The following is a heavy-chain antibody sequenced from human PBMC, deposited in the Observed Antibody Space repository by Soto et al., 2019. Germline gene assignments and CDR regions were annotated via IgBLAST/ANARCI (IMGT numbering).Heavy chain of an antibody. CDR2: IDYSGRT. Sequence: QVQLQESGPGLVKVSETLSLTCTVSGGSINSYYWSWIRQPPGKGLEWVADIDYSGRTNYNPSLKSRLTISVDTSKNQLSLKVRSVTAADTAVYYCPREIRLVGVTGWFDPWGQGTLVTVSS. J-gene: IGHJ5*02. CDR1: GGSINSYY. CDR3: PREIRLVGVTGWFDP. V-gene: IGHV4-59*01. D-gene: IGHD1-26*01.